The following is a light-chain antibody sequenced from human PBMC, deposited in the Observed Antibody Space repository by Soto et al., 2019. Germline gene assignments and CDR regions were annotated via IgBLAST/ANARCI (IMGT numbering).Light chain of an antibody. V-gene: IGKV1D-16*01. CDR1: QCISSW. Sequence: DIPMTQSPSSVSASVGDRVTITCRASQCISSWLAWYQQKPGKAPKLLIYAASSLHSGVPSRFRGSGSETEFTLTISGLQSGDSATYHCQQYNSYSPTFGQGTKVDIK. J-gene: IGKJ1*01. CDR3: QQYNSYSPT. CDR2: AAS.